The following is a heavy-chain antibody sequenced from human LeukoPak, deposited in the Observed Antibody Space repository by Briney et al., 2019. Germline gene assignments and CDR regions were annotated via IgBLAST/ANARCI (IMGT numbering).Heavy chain of an antibody. CDR2: ISTSGST. CDR3: ARDVGGGWFNY. D-gene: IGHD6-19*01. J-gene: IGHJ4*02. CDR1: GASTSTYY. V-gene: IGHV4-4*07. Sequence: PSETLSLTCAVSGASTSTYYCSWIRQPAGKGLEWIGRISTSGSTNYNPSLKSRVTMSVDTSKNQFSLKLSSVTAADTAVYYCARDVGGGWFNYWGQGTLVTVSS.